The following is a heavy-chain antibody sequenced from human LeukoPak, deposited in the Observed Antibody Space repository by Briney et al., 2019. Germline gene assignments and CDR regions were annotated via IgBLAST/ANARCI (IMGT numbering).Heavy chain of an antibody. Sequence: GEPLKISCRGSGYSFTTYWIGWVRQMPGKGLEWMGISYRGDSDTRYSPSFQGKVTMSADKSINTAYMQWSSLKASDTAMYYCARRQGCSSTSCPPDSWGQGTLATASS. CDR3: ARRQGCSSTSCPPDS. J-gene: IGHJ4*02. CDR2: SYRGDSDT. D-gene: IGHD2-2*01. V-gene: IGHV5-51*01. CDR1: GYSFTTYW.